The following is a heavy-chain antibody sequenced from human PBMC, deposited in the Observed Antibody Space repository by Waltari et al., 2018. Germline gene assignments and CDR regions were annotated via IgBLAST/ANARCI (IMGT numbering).Heavy chain of an antibody. CDR1: GGSISSSSYY. J-gene: IGHJ4*02. D-gene: IGHD6-13*01. V-gene: IGHV4-39*01. CDR3: ATGYSSSWSDY. Sequence: QLQLQESGPGLVKPSETLSLTCTVSGGSISSSSYYWGWIRQPPGKGLEWIGSIYYSGSTYYNPSLKSRVTISVDTSKNQFSLKLSAVTAADTAVYYCATGYSSSWSDYWGQGTLVTVSS. CDR2: IYYSGST.